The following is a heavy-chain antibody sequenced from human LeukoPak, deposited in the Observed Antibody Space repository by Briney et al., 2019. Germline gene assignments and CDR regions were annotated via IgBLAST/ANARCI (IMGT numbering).Heavy chain of an antibody. J-gene: IGHJ3*02. CDR1: GCTFKNAW. D-gene: IGHD2-15*01. V-gene: IGHV3-15*01. CDR2: IKSKTDGGTT. Sequence: GGSLRLSCAGSGCTFKNAWMSWVRQAPGKGLEWAGRIKSKTDGGTTDYAAPVRTRFIISRDDSKNTLYLQMNSLKMEDTARYYCTTVRKYCSGGTCHHAFDIWGQGTMVTVSS. CDR3: TTVRKYCSGGTCHHAFDI.